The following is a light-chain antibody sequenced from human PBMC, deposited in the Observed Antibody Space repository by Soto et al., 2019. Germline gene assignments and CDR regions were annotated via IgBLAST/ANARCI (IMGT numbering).Light chain of an antibody. J-gene: IGLJ1*01. Sequence: QSVLTRPPSASGSPGQSVTISCAGTSSDVGGYNYVSWYQQHPGKAPKLMIYEISKRPSGVPDRFSGSKSGNTASLTVSGLQAEDEADYYCSSYAASNNFGVFGSGTKVTV. CDR3: SSYAASNNFGV. V-gene: IGLV2-8*01. CDR2: EIS. CDR1: SSDVGGYNY.